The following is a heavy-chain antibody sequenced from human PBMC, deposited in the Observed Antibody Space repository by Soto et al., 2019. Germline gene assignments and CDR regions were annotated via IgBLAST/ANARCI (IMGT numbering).Heavy chain of an antibody. J-gene: IGHJ5*02. Sequence: TLCLTCAVSGVSISSGGYSWSWIRQPPGKGLEWIGYIYHSGSTYYNPSLKSRVTISVDRSKNQFSPKLSSVTAADTAVYYCARDGSGSSSNWFDPWGQGTLVTVAS. CDR2: IYHSGST. CDR3: ARDGSGSSSNWFDP. V-gene: IGHV4-30-2*01. CDR1: GVSISSGGYS. D-gene: IGHD3-10*01.